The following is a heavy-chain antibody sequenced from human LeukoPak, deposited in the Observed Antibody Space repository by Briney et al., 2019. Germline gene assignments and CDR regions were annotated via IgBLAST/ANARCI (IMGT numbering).Heavy chain of an antibody. Sequence: SETLSLTCTVSGGSISSSSYYWGWIRQPPGTGLEWIGSIYYSGSTYYNPSLKSRVTISVDTSKNHFSLKLTSVTAADTAVYYCSRGSAVDALHIWGQGTMVTVSS. CDR2: IYYSGST. CDR1: GGSISSSSYY. CDR3: SRGSAVDALHI. J-gene: IGHJ3*02. D-gene: IGHD6-13*01. V-gene: IGHV4-39*07.